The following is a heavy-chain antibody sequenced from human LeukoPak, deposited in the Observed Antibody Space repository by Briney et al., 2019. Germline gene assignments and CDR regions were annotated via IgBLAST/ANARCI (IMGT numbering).Heavy chain of an antibody. CDR3: ARDNILTGYYRAYYYYYMDV. D-gene: IGHD3-9*01. Sequence: PGGSLRLSCAASGFTFSSYQMNWVRQAPGKGLEWISYISSSDNTIYYADSVKGRFTLSRDNTKNSLYLQMNSLRAEDTAVYYCARDNILTGYYRAYYYYYMDVWGKGTTVTVSS. V-gene: IGHV3-48*03. J-gene: IGHJ6*03. CDR2: ISSSDNTI. CDR1: GFTFSSYQ.